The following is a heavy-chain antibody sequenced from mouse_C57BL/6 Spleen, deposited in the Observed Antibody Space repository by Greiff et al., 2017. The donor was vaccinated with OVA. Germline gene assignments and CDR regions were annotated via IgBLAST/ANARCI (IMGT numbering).Heavy chain of an antibody. J-gene: IGHJ1*03. V-gene: IGHV1-53*01. CDR1: GYTFTSYW. D-gene: IGHD1-1*01. CDR2: INPSNGGT. Sequence: QVQLQQPGTELVKPGASVKLSCKASGYTFTSYWMHWVKQRPGQGLEWIGNINPSNGGTNYNEKFKSKATLTVDKSSSTAYMQLSSLTSEDSAVDDCAREYYGSSYYWYFDVWGTGTTVTVSS. CDR3: AREYYGSSYYWYFDV.